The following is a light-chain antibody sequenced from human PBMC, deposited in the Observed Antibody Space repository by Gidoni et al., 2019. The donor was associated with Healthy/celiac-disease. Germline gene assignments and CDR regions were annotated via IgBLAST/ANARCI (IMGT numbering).Light chain of an antibody. CDR1: QSVSSY. CDR3: QQRSNWPPTWT. V-gene: IGKV3-11*01. Sequence: EILFTPSPATLSLSPGERATLSCRASQSVSSYLAWYQQKPGQAPRLLIYDAYNRATGIPARFSGSGSGTDFTLTISSLEPEDFEVYYCQQRSNWPPTWTFGQGTKVEIK. J-gene: IGKJ1*01. CDR2: DAY.